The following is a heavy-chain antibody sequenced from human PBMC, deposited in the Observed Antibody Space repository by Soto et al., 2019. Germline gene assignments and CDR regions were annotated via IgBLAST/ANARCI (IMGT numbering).Heavy chain of an antibody. CDR2: IYYDGIA. CDR3: VRDRPTLVVPVDKRRTFFCYGLDG. CDR1: GGSLFSHY. J-gene: IGHJ6*01. Sequence: SETLSLTCSVSGGSLFSHYWSWIRHPPGKGLEWIGYIYYDGIAHFNPSLKSRVTMSIDTSKNQFSLRVYSVSPADTAVYYCVRDRPTLVVPVDKRRTFFCYGLDGWGPGPTVAV. D-gene: IGHD3-22*01. V-gene: IGHV4-59*11.